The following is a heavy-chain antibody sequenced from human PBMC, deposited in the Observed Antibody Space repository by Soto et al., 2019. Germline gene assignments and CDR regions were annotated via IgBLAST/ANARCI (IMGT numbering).Heavy chain of an antibody. D-gene: IGHD3-3*01. Sequence: GGSLRLSCAASGFTFSSYWMSWVRQAPGKGLEWVANIKQDGSEKYYVDTVKGRFTISRDNAKNSLYLQMNSLRAEDTAVYYCARATDDFWSGSPSHYFDYWGQGTLVTVSS. CDR3: ARATDDFWSGSPSHYFDY. J-gene: IGHJ4*02. V-gene: IGHV3-7*01. CDR2: IKQDGSEK. CDR1: GFTFSSYW.